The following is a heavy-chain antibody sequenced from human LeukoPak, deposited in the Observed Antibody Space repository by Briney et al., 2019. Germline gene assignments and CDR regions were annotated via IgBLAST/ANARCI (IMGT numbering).Heavy chain of an antibody. CDR1: GYTFTSYA. V-gene: IGHV1-46*01. J-gene: IGHJ5*02. Sequence: GASVKVSCKASGYTFTSYAMHWVRQAPGQGLEWMGIINPSGGSTSYAQKFQGRVTMTRDTSTSTVYMELSSLRSEDTAVYYCASSSPRRHYDFWSGYDNWFDPWGQGTLVTVSS. CDR3: ASSSPRRHYDFWSGYDNWFDP. D-gene: IGHD3-3*01. CDR2: INPSGGST.